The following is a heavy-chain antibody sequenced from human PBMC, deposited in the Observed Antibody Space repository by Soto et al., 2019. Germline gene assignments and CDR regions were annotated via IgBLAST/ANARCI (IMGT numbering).Heavy chain of an antibody. Sequence: QVQLVQSGAEMKEPGDSVRVSCEASGYTFTSYYIHWVRQAPGQGLEWMGWINPKFGDTTYAQDFQGRVSMTRDMAISTVYRELSRLTSDDTAIYYCARNMDYYYGPGSGNGHGFWGQGTTVTV. J-gene: IGHJ6*02. V-gene: IGHV1-2*02. D-gene: IGHD3-10*01. CDR3: ARNMDYYYGPGSGNGHGF. CDR2: INPKFGDT. CDR1: GYTFTSYY.